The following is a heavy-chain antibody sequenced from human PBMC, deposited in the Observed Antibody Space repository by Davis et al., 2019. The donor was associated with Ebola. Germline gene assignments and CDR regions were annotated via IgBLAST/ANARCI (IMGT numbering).Heavy chain of an antibody. CDR1: GYSFTSYW. V-gene: IGHV5-51*01. J-gene: IGHJ6*02. D-gene: IGHD3-16*01. Sequence: CESPKTPLNGPGYSFTSYWIGRVRQMPGKGLEWMGIIYPGDSDTRYSPSFQGQVTISADKSISTAYLQWSSLKASDTAMYYCAVWGRVHSYFDYYYGMDVWGQGTTVTVSS. CDR2: IYPGDSDT. CDR3: AVWGRVHSYFDYYYGMDV.